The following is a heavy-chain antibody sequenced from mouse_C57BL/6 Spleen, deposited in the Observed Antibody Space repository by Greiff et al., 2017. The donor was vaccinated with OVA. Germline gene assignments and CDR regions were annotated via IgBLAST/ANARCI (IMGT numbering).Heavy chain of an antibody. CDR3: ARKGESYFDY. CDR1: GYTFTDYN. CDR2: INPNNGGT. Sequence: VHVKQSGPELVKPGASVKIPCKASGYTFTDYNMDWVKQSHGKSLAWIGDINPNNGGTIYNQKFKGKATLTVDKSSSTAYMELRSLTSEYTAVYYCARKGESYFDYWGQGTTLTVSS. V-gene: IGHV1-18*01. D-gene: IGHD2-13*01. J-gene: IGHJ2*01.